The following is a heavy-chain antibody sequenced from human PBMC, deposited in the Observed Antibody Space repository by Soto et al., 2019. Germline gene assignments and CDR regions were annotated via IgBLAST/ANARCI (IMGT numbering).Heavy chain of an antibody. CDR3: ARGSGPPPYYYYGMDV. Sequence: SETLSLTCTVSGGSVSSGSYYWSRIRQPPGKGLEWIGYIYYSGSTNYNPSLKSRVTISVDTSKNQFSLKLSSVTAADTAVYYCARGSGPPPYYYYGMDVWGQGTTVTVSS. J-gene: IGHJ6*02. V-gene: IGHV4-61*01. D-gene: IGHD1-26*01. CDR1: GGSVSSGSYY. CDR2: IYYSGST.